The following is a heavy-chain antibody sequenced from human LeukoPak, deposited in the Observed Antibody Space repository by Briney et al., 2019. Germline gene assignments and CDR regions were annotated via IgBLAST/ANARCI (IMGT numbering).Heavy chain of an antibody. V-gene: IGHV1-46*01. CDR3: ARDPKDDSSGYYYFDY. Sequence: AASVKVSCKASGYTFTGYYIHWVRQAPGQGLEWMGVINPSGGRTSYAQKFQGRVTMTRDMSTSTVYMELSSLRSEDTAIYYCARDPKDDSSGYYYFDYWGQGTLVTVSS. D-gene: IGHD3-22*01. CDR1: GYTFTGYY. J-gene: IGHJ4*02. CDR2: INPSGGRT.